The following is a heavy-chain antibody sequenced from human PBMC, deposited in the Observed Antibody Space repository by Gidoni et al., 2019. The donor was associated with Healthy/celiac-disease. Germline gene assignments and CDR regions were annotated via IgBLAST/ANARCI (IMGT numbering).Heavy chain of an antibody. CDR1: GFSLSTSGVG. Sequence: QITLKESGPTLAKPTQTLTLTCTFSGFSLSTSGVGVGWIRQPPGKALEWLALIYWDDDKRYSPSLKSRLTITKDTSKNQVVLTMTNMDPVDTATYYCAHFQLGYCSSTSCYTGYYFDYWGQGTLVTVSS. V-gene: IGHV2-5*02. CDR3: AHFQLGYCSSTSCYTGYYFDY. CDR2: IYWDDDK. D-gene: IGHD2-2*02. J-gene: IGHJ4*02.